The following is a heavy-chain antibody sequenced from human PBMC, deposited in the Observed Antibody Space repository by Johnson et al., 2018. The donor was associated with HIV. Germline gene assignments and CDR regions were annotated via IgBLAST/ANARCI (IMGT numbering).Heavy chain of an antibody. CDR1: GFTFSSYA. CDR3: ASPRAVAGGGAFDI. D-gene: IGHD6-19*01. Sequence: QVQLVESGGGVVQPGRSLRLSCAASGFTFSSYAMHWVRQAPGKGLEWVAVISYDGSNKYYADSVKGRFTISRDNSKNTLYLQMNSLRADDTAVYYCASPRAVAGGGAFDIWGQGTMVTVSS. CDR2: ISYDGSNK. V-gene: IGHV3-30*04. J-gene: IGHJ3*02.